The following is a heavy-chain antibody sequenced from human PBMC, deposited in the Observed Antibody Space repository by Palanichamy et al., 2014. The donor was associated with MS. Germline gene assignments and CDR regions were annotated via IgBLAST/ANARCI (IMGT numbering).Heavy chain of an antibody. J-gene: IGHJ4*02. CDR2: INAGNGNT. CDR3: AREHDSWSGYSFDF. Sequence: EVKNAVGPQVKVSCKASGYAFTDYAIHWARQAPGQRLEWTGWINAGNGNTKYSQKFQSRVTVTRDTSADTAYMELSSLRSEDTALYYCAREHDSWSGYSFDFWGQGTLVTASS. D-gene: IGHD3-3*01. CDR1: GYAFTDYA. V-gene: IGHV1-3*01.